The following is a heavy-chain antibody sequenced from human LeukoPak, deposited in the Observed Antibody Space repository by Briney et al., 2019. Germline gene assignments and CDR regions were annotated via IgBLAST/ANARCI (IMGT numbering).Heavy chain of an antibody. CDR1: GGSFSGFR. J-gene: IGHJ3*02. Sequence: PSETLSLTCAVSGGSFSGFRWHWIRQPPGKGPEWIGEINHSGGTTYNPSLKSRVTISVDTSKIQFSLNLTSVTAADTAVYYCALELVVPAALERLNAFDIWGHGTMVTVSS. D-gene: IGHD2-2*01. CDR2: INHSGGT. V-gene: IGHV4-34*01. CDR3: ALELVVPAALERLNAFDI.